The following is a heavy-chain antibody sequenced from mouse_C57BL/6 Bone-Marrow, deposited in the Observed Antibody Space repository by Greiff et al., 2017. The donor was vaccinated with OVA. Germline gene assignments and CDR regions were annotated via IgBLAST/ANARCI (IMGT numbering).Heavy chain of an antibody. CDR1: GYAFSSSW. D-gene: IGHD2-10*01. V-gene: IGHV1-82*01. J-gene: IGHJ4*01. CDR3: ARGPTYAMDY. Sequence: QVQLQQSGPELVKPGASVKISCKASGYAFSSSWMNWVKQRPGKGLEWIGRIYPGDGDTNYNGKFKGKATLTADKSSSTAYMQLSSLTSEDSAVYFCARGPTYAMDYGGQGTSVTVSS. CDR2: IYPGDGDT.